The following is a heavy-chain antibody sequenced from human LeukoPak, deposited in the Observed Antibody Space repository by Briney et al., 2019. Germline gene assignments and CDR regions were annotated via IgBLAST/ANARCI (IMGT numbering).Heavy chain of an antibody. J-gene: IGHJ4*02. CDR3: ARLDPRGRYYFDY. V-gene: IGHV4-59*01. Sequence: PSETLSLTCTVSGGSISSYYWSWIRQPPGKGLEWIGYIYYSGSTNYNPSLKSRVTISVDTSKNQFSLKLSSVTAADTAVYYCARLDPRGRYYFDYWGQGTLVTVSS. CDR1: GGSISSYY. CDR2: IYYSGST. D-gene: IGHD3-10*01.